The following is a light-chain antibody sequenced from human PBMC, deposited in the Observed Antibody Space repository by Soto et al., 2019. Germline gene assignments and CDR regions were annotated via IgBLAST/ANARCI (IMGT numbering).Light chain of an antibody. CDR2: LNNDGSH. J-gene: IGLJ2*01. V-gene: IGLV4-69*01. Sequence: QPVLTQPPSASASLGASVKLTCTLSSGHSSYAIAWHQKQAEKGPRYLMDLNNDGSHTKGDGIPDRFSGSSSGAERYLIISSLQSEDEADDYCQTWGTGFQVFGGGTKLTVL. CDR1: SGHSSYA. CDR3: QTWGTGFQV.